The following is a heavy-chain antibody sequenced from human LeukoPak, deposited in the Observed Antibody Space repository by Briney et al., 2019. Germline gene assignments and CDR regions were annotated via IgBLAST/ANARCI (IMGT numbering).Heavy chain of an antibody. CDR2: IYPGDSDT. Sequence: GESLKISCKGSGYSFTSYWIGWVRQMPGKGLEWMGIIYPGDSDTRYSPSFQGQVTISADKSISTAYLQWSSLKASDTAMYYCARPYDSSGYYASGIDYWGHGTLVTVSS. V-gene: IGHV5-51*01. CDR1: GYSFTSYW. CDR3: ARPYDSSGYYASGIDY. J-gene: IGHJ4*01. D-gene: IGHD3-22*01.